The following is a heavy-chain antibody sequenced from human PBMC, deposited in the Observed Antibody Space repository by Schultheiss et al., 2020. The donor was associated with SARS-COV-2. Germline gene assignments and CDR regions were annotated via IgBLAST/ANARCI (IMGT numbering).Heavy chain of an antibody. V-gene: IGHV3-33*01. Sequence: GSLRLSCAASGFTFSSYGMHWVRQAPGKGLEWVAVIWYDGSNKYYADSAKGRFTISRDNSKNTLYLQMNSLRAEDTAVYYCARGAGRSGYYYGSGSYYNVDYYYMDVWGKGTTVTVSS. CDR1: GFTFSSYG. D-gene: IGHD3-10*01. CDR3: ARGAGRSGYYYGSGSYYNVDYYYMDV. CDR2: IWYDGSNK. J-gene: IGHJ6*03.